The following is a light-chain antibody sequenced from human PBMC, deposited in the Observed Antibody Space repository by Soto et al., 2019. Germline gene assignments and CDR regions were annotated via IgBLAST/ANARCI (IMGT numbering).Light chain of an antibody. CDR1: SNDIGPYNY. V-gene: IGLV2-14*03. CDR2: DVT. J-gene: IGLJ2*01. Sequence: QSALTQPASVSGSPGQSITISCTGNSNDIGPYNYVSWYQQHPGKAPRLLIYDVTNRPSGVSDRFSGSKSGRTASLTISGLQAEDEADYYCSSYTSIIAVVFGGGTKLTVL. CDR3: SSYTSIIAVV.